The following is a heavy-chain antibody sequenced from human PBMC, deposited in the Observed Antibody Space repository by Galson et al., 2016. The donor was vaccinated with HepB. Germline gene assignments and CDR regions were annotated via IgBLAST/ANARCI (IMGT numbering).Heavy chain of an antibody. CDR3: ARLSYYGSGKYFVRQIDY. J-gene: IGHJ4*02. CDR1: GYSFTDFW. D-gene: IGHD3-10*01. Sequence: QSGAEVKKPGESLRISCKGSGYSFTDFWISWVRQMPGKGLEWMGKIDPTDSYTNYSPSFQGHVTISTDKSISTAYLQWSSLKASDTAMYYCARLSYYGSGKYFVRQIDYWGQGTLVTVSS. CDR2: IDPTDSYT. V-gene: IGHV5-10-1*01.